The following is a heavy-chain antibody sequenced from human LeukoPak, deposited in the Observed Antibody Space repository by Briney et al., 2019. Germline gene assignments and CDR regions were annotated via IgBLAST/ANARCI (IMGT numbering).Heavy chain of an antibody. J-gene: IGHJ4*02. V-gene: IGHV3-23*01. Sequence: GGSLRLSCETSGFTFDLHAMGWVRQAPGKGLEWVSAISGSGGSTYYADSVKGRFTISRDNSKNTLYLQMNSLRAEDTAVYYCAKEGKAIFDYWGQGTLVTVSS. CDR1: GFTFDLHA. D-gene: IGHD5-18*01. CDR3: AKEGKAIFDY. CDR2: ISGSGGST.